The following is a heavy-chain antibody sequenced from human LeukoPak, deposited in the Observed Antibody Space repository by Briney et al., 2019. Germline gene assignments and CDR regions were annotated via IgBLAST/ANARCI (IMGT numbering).Heavy chain of an antibody. J-gene: IGHJ4*02. V-gene: IGHV6-1*01. CDR3: ARGQTGSGRIFDY. CDR1: GGSVSSNYSA. Sequence: SQTLSLTCAISGGSVSSNYSAWNGLRQSPSRGLEGLGRTYYRSKWYSDFAEYVKGRITINPYSSRNQFSLQLNSVTPEDTAVYYCARGQTGSGRIFDYWGQGPLVTVSS. CDR2: TYYRSKWYS. D-gene: IGHD2-15*01.